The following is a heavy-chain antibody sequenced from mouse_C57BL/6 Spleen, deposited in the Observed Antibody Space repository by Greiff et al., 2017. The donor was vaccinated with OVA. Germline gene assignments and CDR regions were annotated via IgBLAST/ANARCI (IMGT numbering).Heavy chain of an antibody. V-gene: IGHV1-59*01. CDR1: GYTFTSYW. Sequence: QVQLQQSGAELVRPGTSVKLSCKASGYTFTSYWMHWVKQRPGQGLEWIGVIDPSDSYTNYNQKFKGKATLTVDTSSSTAYMQLSSLTSEDSAVYYCARLDYGNYLYYFDYWGQGTTLTVSS. D-gene: IGHD2-1*01. J-gene: IGHJ2*01. CDR2: IDPSDSYT. CDR3: ARLDYGNYLYYFDY.